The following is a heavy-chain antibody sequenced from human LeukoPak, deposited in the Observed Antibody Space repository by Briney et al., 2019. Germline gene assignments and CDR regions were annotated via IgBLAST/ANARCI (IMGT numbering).Heavy chain of an antibody. CDR3: ARDRGSYSDY. CDR2: ISYDGSNE. V-gene: IGHV3-30-3*01. CDR1: GLTFRTYA. Sequence: PGGSLRLSCAASGLTFRTYAMHWVRQAPGKGLEWVAVISYDGSNEYYADSVKGRFTISRDNAKNTLYLQMNSLRAEDTAVYYCARDRGSYSDYWGQGTLVTVSS. J-gene: IGHJ4*02. D-gene: IGHD3-16*01.